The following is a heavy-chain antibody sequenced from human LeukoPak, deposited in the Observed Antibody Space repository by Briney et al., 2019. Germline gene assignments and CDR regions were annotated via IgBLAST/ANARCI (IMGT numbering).Heavy chain of an antibody. V-gene: IGHV4-38-2*02. CDR1: GYSISSGYY. D-gene: IGHD3-10*01. Sequence: SETLSLTCTVSGYSISSGYYWGWIRQPPGKGLEWIGSIYHSGSTYYNPSLKSRVTISVDTSKNQFSLKLSSVTAADTAVYYCARGIIDADGSGSFFDYWGQGTLVTVSS. J-gene: IGHJ4*02. CDR2: IYHSGST. CDR3: ARGIIDADGSGSFFDY.